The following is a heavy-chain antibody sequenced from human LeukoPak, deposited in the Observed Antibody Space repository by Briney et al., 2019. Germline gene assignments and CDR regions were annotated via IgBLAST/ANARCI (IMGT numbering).Heavy chain of an antibody. CDR3: ARDRVPGSYFDSWLDP. CDR2: ISPNTGDT. Sequence: ASVKASCKASGYTFTDYYVHRVRQAPGQGLEWLGLISPNTGDTHYAKKFHGRVTVTRDTSINTAYMQLTRLRSDDTAVYYCARDRVPGSYFDSWLDPWGQGTLVIVSS. CDR1: GYTFTDYY. J-gene: IGHJ5*02. V-gene: IGHV1-2*02. D-gene: IGHD1-26*01.